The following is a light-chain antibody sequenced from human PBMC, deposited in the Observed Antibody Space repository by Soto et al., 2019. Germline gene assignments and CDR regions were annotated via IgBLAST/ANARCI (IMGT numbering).Light chain of an antibody. V-gene: IGKV1-5*01. J-gene: IGKJ1*01. CDR2: DAS. CDR3: QQYKSYSRT. Sequence: DIQMAQSPSTLSASVGDRVTVTCRASQSISTWLAWYQQKPGKAPKLLIHDASSLESGVPSRFSGSGFGTEFTLTISSLQPDDFATYYCQQYKSYSRTFGQGTKVDIK. CDR1: QSISTW.